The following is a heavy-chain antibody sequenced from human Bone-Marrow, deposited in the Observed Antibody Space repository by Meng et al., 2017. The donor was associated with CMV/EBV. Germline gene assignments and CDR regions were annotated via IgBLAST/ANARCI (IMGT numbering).Heavy chain of an antibody. CDR3: ARDYTYFDY. Sequence: GESLKISCAASGFTFSSYEMSWIRQAPGKGLEWVSYIGSTGITIYYADSVKGRFTISRDNAKNSLYLQMNSLRAEDTAVYYCARDYTYFDYWGQGTLVTVSS. J-gene: IGHJ4*02. CDR2: IGSTGITI. CDR1: GFTFSSYE. V-gene: IGHV3-48*03.